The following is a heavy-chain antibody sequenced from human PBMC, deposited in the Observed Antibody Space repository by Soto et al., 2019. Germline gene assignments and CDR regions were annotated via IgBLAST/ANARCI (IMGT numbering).Heavy chain of an antibody. D-gene: IGHD3-22*01. CDR3: ARHVHDDTGHYFGGLDI. CDR2: IYQSGST. Sequence: PSETLSLTCAVSGGSISDSLWWNWVRQPPGKGLEWIGEIYQSGSTHYSPSLKSRVTISIDKSNNLLSLRLTSVTAADTAVYYCARHVHDDTGHYFGGLDIWGPGTTVTVSS. J-gene: IGHJ6*02. V-gene: IGHV4-4*02. CDR1: GGSISDSLW.